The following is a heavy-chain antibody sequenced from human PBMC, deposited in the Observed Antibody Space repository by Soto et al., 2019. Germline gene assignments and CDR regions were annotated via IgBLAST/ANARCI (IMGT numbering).Heavy chain of an antibody. CDR3: AASDSITTTGDY. D-gene: IGHD1-1*01. CDR1: GYTFIAYY. CDR2: VNPNRGGT. J-gene: IGHJ4*02. V-gene: IGHV1-2*02. Sequence: QVQLVQSGAEVKKPGASVKVSCKASGYTFIAYYIHWVRQAPGQGLEWMGWVNPNRGGTSYAQKFQDRVTMTRDTSISTAYMELSRLTSDDTAVYYCAASDSITTTGDYWGQGTLVIVSS.